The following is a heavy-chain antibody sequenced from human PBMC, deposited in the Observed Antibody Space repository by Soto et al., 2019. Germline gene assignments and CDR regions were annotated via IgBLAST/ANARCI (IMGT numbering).Heavy chain of an antibody. V-gene: IGHV3-9*01. D-gene: IGHD5-18*01. Sequence: GGSLRLSCAASGFTFCSYAMSWGRQAPGEGLEWVAGISWDSGSIGYADSVEGRFTISRDNAKNSLYLQMDSLRAEDTALYYCAKAMDTAMAHFDYWGQGTLVTVSS. CDR2: ISWDSGSI. CDR3: AKAMDTAMAHFDY. CDR1: GFTFCSYA. J-gene: IGHJ4*02.